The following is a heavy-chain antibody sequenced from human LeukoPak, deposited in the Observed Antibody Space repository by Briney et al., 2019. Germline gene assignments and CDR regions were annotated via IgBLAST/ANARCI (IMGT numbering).Heavy chain of an antibody. J-gene: IGHJ4*02. CDR2: ISYDGSNK. V-gene: IGHV3-30-3*01. D-gene: IGHD3-10*01. Sequence: GGSLRLSCAASGFTFSSYAMHWVRQAPGKGLEWVAAISYDGSNKYYADSVKGRFTISRDNSKNTLYLQMNSLRAEDTAVYYCARGHLWFGELHPHLDYWGQGTLVTVSS. CDR3: ARGHLWFGELHPHLDY. CDR1: GFTFSSYA.